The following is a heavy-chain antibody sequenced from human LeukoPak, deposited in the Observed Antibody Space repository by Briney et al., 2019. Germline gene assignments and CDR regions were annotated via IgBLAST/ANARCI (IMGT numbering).Heavy chain of an antibody. Sequence: GGSLRFSCAASGFTFSSYAMSWVRQAPGKGLEWVSAISGSGGSTYYADSVKGRFTISRDNSKNTLYLQMNSLRAEDTAVYYCAKYEGSGSYSLAFDIWGQGTMVTVSS. CDR1: GFTFSSYA. V-gene: IGHV3-23*01. D-gene: IGHD1-26*01. CDR2: ISGSGGST. J-gene: IGHJ3*02. CDR3: AKYEGSGSYSLAFDI.